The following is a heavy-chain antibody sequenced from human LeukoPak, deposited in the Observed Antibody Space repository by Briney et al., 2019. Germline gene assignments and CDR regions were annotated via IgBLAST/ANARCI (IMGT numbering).Heavy chain of an antibody. CDR1: GFTFSGFW. CDR2: INSDGSEG. V-gene: IGHV3-7*03. Sequence: GGSLRLSCAVSGFTFSGFWMSWSRQAPGKGLEWVASINSDGSEGYYADVVEGRFTISRDNAKNSLYLQINSLRAEDTAVYYCARSSYSSSSSVWGQGTMVTVSS. CDR3: ARSSYSSSSSV. J-gene: IGHJ3*01. D-gene: IGHD6-6*01.